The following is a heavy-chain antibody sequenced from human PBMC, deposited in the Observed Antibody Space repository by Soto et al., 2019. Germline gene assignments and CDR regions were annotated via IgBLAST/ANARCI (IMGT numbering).Heavy chain of an antibody. Sequence: QVQLVQSGAEVKKPGSSVKVSCKASGGTFSSYAISWVRQAPGQGLERMGGIIPIFGTANYAQKFQGRVTITADESTSTAYMELSSLRSEDTAVYYCARDQEGATTRAEYFQHWGQGTLVTVSS. V-gene: IGHV1-69*12. D-gene: IGHD1-26*01. J-gene: IGHJ1*01. CDR3: ARDQEGATTRAEYFQH. CDR2: IIPIFGTA. CDR1: GGTFSSYA.